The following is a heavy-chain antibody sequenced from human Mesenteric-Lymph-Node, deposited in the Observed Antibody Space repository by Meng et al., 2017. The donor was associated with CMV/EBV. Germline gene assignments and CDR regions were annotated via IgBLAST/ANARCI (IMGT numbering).Heavy chain of an antibody. CDR1: NYG. J-gene: IGHJ5*02. CDR2: IFPKFGTT. D-gene: IGHD2-2*02. V-gene: IGHV1-69*01. Sequence: NYGISWVRRAPGQGLEWMGGIFPKFGTTNYAQKFQGRVTVTADESTYTVYMHLSSLTSEDTAVYYCVRDRTCNSPVCYKVGLGRFDPWGQGTLVTVSS. CDR3: VRDRTCNSPVCYKVGLGRFDP.